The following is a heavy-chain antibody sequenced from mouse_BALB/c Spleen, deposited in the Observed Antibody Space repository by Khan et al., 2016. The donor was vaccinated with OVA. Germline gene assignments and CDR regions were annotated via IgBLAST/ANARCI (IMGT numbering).Heavy chain of an antibody. D-gene: IGHD1-2*01. J-gene: IGHJ2*01. CDR3: ARTARIKY. CDR2: ITYSGST. V-gene: IGHV3-1*02. CDR1: GYSFTSCYV. Sequence: EVQLLESGPGLVKPSQSLSLTCTVTGYSFTSCYVWYLIRPFPGNKLEWMGYITYSGSTTYNPSLKSRISITLDTSKNPFFLQLNSVTTEDTATYDCARTARIKYWGQGTTLTVSS.